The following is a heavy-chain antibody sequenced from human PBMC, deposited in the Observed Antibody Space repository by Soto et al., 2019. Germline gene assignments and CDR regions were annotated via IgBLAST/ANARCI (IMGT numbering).Heavy chain of an antibody. CDR3: AREAMVAAKRRWFDP. J-gene: IGHJ5*02. CDR2: IYYSGST. V-gene: IGHV4-30-4*01. CDR1: GGSISSGDYY. D-gene: IGHD2-15*01. Sequence: NPSETLSLTCTVSGGSISSGDYYWSWIRQPPGKGLEWIGYIYYSGSTYYNPSLKSRVTISVDTSKNQFSLKLSSVTAADTAVYYCAREAMVAAKRRWFDPWGQGTLVTVS.